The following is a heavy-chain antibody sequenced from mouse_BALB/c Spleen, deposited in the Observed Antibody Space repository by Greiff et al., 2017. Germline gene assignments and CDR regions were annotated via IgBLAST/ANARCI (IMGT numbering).Heavy chain of an antibody. V-gene: IGHV5-6-5*01. CDR3: ARVPYYGRSFDY. Sequence: EVMLVESGGGLVKPGGSLKLSCAASGFTFSSYAMSWVRQTPEKRLEWVASISSGGSTYYPDSVKGRFTISRDNARNILYLQMSSLRSEDTAMYYCARVPYYGRSFDYWGQGTTLTVSS. CDR2: ISSGGST. J-gene: IGHJ2*01. CDR1: GFTFSSYA. D-gene: IGHD1-1*01.